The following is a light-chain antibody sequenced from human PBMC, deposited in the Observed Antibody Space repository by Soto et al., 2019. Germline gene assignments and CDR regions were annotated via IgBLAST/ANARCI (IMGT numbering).Light chain of an antibody. CDR1: QRISSN. CDR2: GAS. Sequence: EILMTQSPATLSVSPGERATLSCRASQRISSNLAWYQQKPGQAPRLLIYGASTRATGIPARFSGSGSGTEFTLSISSLQSEDFALYYCQQYQNLWTFGQGTKVDIK. J-gene: IGKJ1*01. V-gene: IGKV3-15*01. CDR3: QQYQNLWT.